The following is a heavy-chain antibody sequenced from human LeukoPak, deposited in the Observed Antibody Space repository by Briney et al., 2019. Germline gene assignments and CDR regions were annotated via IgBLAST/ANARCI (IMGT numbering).Heavy chain of an antibody. Sequence: SETLSLTCTVSGGSISSSSYYWGWIRQPPGKGLEWIGSIYYSGSTYYNPSLKSRVTISVDTSKNQYSLKLSSVTAADTAVYYCARHWEYYDYVWGSYRSDWFDPWGQGTLVTVSS. CDR1: GGSISSSSYY. V-gene: IGHV4-39*01. CDR3: ARHWEYYDYVWGSYRSDWFDP. D-gene: IGHD3-16*02. J-gene: IGHJ5*02. CDR2: IYYSGST.